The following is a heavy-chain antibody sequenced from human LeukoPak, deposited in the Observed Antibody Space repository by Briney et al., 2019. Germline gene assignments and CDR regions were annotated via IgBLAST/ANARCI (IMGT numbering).Heavy chain of an antibody. D-gene: IGHD2-2*02. CDR1: GFTFDDYG. J-gene: IGHJ6*03. V-gene: IGHV3-20*04. Sequence: PGGSLRLSCAASGFTFDDYGMSWVRQAPGKGLEGVSGINWNGGSTGYADSVKGRFTISRDNAKNSLYLQMNSLRAEDTALYYCARVVQGVVVPAAIVYYYYYMDVWGKGTTVTVSS. CDR2: INWNGGST. CDR3: ARVVQGVVVPAAIVYYYYYMDV.